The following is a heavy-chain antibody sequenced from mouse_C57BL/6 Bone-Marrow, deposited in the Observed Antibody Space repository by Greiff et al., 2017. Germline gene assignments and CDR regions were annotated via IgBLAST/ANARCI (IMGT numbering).Heavy chain of an antibody. CDR3: ARQRTGYYCDY. V-gene: IGHV5-6*01. D-gene: IGHD4-1*01. Sequence: EVMLVESGGDLVKPGGSLKLSCAASGFTFSSYGMSWVRQTPDKRLEWVATISSGGSYTYYPDSVKGRFTISRDNDKNTLYLQMSSLKSEDTDMYYCARQRTGYYCDYWGQGTTLTVSS. CDR2: ISSGGSYT. J-gene: IGHJ2*01. CDR1: GFTFSSYG.